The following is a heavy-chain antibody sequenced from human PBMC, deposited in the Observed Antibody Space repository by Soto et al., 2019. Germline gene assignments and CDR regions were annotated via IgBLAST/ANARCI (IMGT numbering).Heavy chain of an antibody. Sequence: SETRSLTCTVSGGFISIGGYYWAWIRQHPGKGLEWIGYIYHSGSTYYNPSLKSRVTISVDTSENQFSLRLSSVTAADTAIYYCARERSSTGCPMDVWGQGATVTVSS. J-gene: IGHJ6*02. CDR2: IYHSGST. CDR1: GGFISIGGYY. D-gene: IGHD2-2*01. CDR3: ARERSSTGCPMDV. V-gene: IGHV4-31*03.